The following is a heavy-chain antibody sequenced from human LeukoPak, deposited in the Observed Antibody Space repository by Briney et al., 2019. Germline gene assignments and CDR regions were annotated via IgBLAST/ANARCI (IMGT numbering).Heavy chain of an antibody. CDR3: ARVVIAAAGLSLDY. Sequence: SETLSLTCAVYGGSFSGYYWSWIRQPPGKGLEWIGEINHSGSTNYNPSLKSRVTISVDTSKNQFSLKLSSVTAADTAVYYCARVVIAAAGLSLDYWGQGTLVTVSS. V-gene: IGHV4-34*01. CDR1: GGSFSGYY. CDR2: INHSGST. D-gene: IGHD6-13*01. J-gene: IGHJ4*02.